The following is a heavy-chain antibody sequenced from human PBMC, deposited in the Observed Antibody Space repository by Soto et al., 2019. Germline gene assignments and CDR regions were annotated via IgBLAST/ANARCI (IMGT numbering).Heavy chain of an antibody. J-gene: IGHJ4*02. CDR3: ARNRDGYNPYCFDY. V-gene: IGHV4-61*08. D-gene: IGHD5-12*01. Sequence: SAPLYLTCTVSGYSITSGDDYWSWIRQPPGKGLEWIGYIYYSGTTNYNPSLKSRVTISVDTSKNQFSLKLSSVTAADTAVYYCARNRDGYNPYCFDYWGQGTLVTVSS. CDR1: GYSITSGDDY. CDR2: IYYSGTT.